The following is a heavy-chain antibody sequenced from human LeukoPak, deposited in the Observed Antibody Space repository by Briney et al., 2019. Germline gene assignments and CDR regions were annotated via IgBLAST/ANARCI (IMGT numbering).Heavy chain of an antibody. CDR3: ARTREQWQVLDY. D-gene: IGHD6-19*01. CDR2: ISHEGSYK. J-gene: IGHJ4*02. CDR1: GFTFSSYG. Sequence: GRSLRLSCAVSGFTFSSYGMHWVRQAPGKGLEWVSVISHEGSYKNYADSVKGRFTISRDNSKNMVYLQMNSLRAEDTAVYYCARTREQWQVLDYWGQGTLVTASS. V-gene: IGHV3-30*03.